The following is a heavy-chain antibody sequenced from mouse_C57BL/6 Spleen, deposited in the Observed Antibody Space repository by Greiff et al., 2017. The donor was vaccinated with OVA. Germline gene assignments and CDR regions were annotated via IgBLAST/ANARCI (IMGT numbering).Heavy chain of an antibody. Sequence: ESGPELVKPGASVKISCKASGYAFSSSWMNWVKQRPGKGLEWIGRIYPGDGDTNYNGKFKGKATLTADKSSSTAYMQLSSLTSEDSAVYFCAREGLARDYAMDYWGQGTSVTVSS. V-gene: IGHV1-82*01. CDR1: GYAFSSSW. CDR2: IYPGDGDT. D-gene: IGHD3-3*01. J-gene: IGHJ4*01. CDR3: AREGLARDYAMDY.